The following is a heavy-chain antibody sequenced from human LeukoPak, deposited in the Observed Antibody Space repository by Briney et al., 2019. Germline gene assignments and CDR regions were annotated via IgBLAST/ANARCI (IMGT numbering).Heavy chain of an antibody. D-gene: IGHD1-1*01. CDR2: INAGNGNT. V-gene: IGHV1-3*01. Sequence: ASVKVSCTASGYTFTSYAMHWVRQAPGQRLEWMGWINAGNGNTKYSQKFQGRVTITRDTSASTAYMELSNLRSEDTAVYYCARVLRQLEPQGNWFDPWGQGTLVTVSS. CDR1: GYTFTSYA. J-gene: IGHJ5*02. CDR3: ARVLRQLEPQGNWFDP.